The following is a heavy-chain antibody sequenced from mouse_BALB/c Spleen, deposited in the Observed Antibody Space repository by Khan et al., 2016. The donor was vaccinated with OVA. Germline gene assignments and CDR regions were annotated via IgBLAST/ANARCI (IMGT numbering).Heavy chain of an antibody. CDR1: GFSLTDYA. CDR2: IWGGGSK. J-gene: IGHJ4*01. V-gene: IGHV2-6-5*01. CDR3: ATDPSYYAMDY. Sequence: QVQLKESGPGLVAPSQSLSITCTVSGFSLTDYAVSWIRQPPGKGLEWLGVIWGGGSKYYNSALKSRLSISKDNSKSQVFLKMNSLQSDDTAMYYCATDPSYYAMDYWGQGTSVTFSS.